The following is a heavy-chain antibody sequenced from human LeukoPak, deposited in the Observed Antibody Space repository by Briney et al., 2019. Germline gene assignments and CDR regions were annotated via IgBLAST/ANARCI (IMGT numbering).Heavy chain of an antibody. Sequence: AGGSLRLSCAASGFTFSDFYMTWIRQAPGKGLEWIGYIYHTGSTYYNPSLKSRVTISVDTSKNQFSLRLSSVTAADTAVYYCARLQYCSGTSCYWFDPWGQGTLVAVSS. CDR2: IYHTGST. CDR1: GFTFSDFY. D-gene: IGHD2-2*01. J-gene: IGHJ5*02. V-gene: IGHV4-34*01. CDR3: ARLQYCSGTSCYWFDP.